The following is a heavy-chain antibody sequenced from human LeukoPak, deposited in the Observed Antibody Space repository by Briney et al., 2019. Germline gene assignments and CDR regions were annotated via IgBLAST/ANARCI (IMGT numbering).Heavy chain of an antibody. Sequence: PGGTLRLSCAASGFTFSSYGMSWVRQAPGKGLEWVSTMGGSGGSTYYADSVKGRFTISRDNAKNSLYLQMNSLRAEDTAVYYCARDLYSYGFNWFDPWGQGTLVTVSS. J-gene: IGHJ5*02. CDR1: GFTFSSYG. CDR2: MGGSGGST. D-gene: IGHD5-18*01. V-gene: IGHV3-23*01. CDR3: ARDLYSYGFNWFDP.